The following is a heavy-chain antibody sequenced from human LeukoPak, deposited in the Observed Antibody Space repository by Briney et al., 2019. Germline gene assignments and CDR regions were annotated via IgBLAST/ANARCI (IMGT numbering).Heavy chain of an antibody. CDR2: FDPEDGET. Sequence: GASVKVSCKVSGYTLTELSKHWVRQAPGKGLEWMGGFDPEDGETIYAQKFQGRVTITADKSTSTAYMELSSLRSGDTAVYYCARDLSGYDYGTGYWGQGTLVTVSS. CDR3: ARDLSGYDYGTGY. J-gene: IGHJ4*02. CDR1: GYTLTELS. D-gene: IGHD5-12*01. V-gene: IGHV1-24*01.